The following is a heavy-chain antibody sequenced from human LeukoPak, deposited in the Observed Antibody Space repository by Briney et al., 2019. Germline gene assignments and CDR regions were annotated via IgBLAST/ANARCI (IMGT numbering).Heavy chain of an antibody. J-gene: IGHJ6*03. CDR1: GFTFSSYE. CDR3: AQSPELAYYYYYYYMDV. V-gene: IGHV3-48*03. Sequence: GGSLRLSCAASGFTFSSYEMNWVRQAPGKGLEWVSYISSSGSTIYYADSVKGRFTISRDNAKNSLYLQMNSLRAEDTAVYYCAQSPELAYYYYYYYMDVWGKGTTVTVSS. CDR2: ISSSGSTI. D-gene: IGHD1-7*01.